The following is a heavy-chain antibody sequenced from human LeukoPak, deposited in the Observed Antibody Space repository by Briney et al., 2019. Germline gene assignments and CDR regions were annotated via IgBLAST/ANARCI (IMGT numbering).Heavy chain of an antibody. CDR3: ARGSPNRGYFDY. J-gene: IGHJ4*02. Sequence: PGRSLRLSCAASGFTFSSYGMHWVRQAPGKGLEWVSYISSSGSTIYYADSVKGRFTISRDNAKDSLYLQMNSLRAEDTAVYYCARGSPNRGYFDYWGQGTLVTVSS. CDR1: GFTFSSYG. D-gene: IGHD3-10*01. CDR2: ISSSGSTI. V-gene: IGHV3-48*04.